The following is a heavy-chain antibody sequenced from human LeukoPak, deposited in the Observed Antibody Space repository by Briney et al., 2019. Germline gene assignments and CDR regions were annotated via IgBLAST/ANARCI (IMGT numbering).Heavy chain of an antibody. CDR1: GFSFSNE. J-gene: IGHJ4*02. Sequence: GGSLRLSCAASGFSFSNEMNWVRQAPGKGLEWVSYISFSGNSIYYADSVKGRFTISRDNAKNSLYLQMNSLRAEDTAVYYCARDRYCSTTSCSPTGLAYWGQGTLATVSS. CDR2: ISFSGNSI. D-gene: IGHD2-2*01. V-gene: IGHV3-48*03. CDR3: ARDRYCSTTSCSPTGLAY.